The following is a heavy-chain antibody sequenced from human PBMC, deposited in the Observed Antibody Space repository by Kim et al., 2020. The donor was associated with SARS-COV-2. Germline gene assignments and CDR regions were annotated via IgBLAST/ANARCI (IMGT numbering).Heavy chain of an antibody. Sequence: SVKGRFTIARDNSRNTLFLQIKSLRAEDTAVYYCARATYYCSGASCYVDYWGQGTLVTVSS. CDR3: ARATYYCSGASCYVDY. D-gene: IGHD2-15*01. V-gene: IGHV3-30*07. J-gene: IGHJ4*02.